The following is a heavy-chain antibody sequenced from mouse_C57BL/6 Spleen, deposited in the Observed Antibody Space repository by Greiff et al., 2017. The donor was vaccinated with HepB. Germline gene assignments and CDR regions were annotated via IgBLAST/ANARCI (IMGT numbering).Heavy chain of an antibody. J-gene: IGHJ4*01. V-gene: IGHV1-69*01. D-gene: IGHD2-4*01. Sequence: QVQLQQSGAELVMPGASVKLSCKASGYTFTSYWMHWVKQRPGQGLEWIGEIDPSDSYTNYNQKFKGKSTLTVDKSSSTAYMQLSSLTSEDSAVYYCARNYDYDEDAMDYWGQGTSVTVSS. CDR1: GYTFTSYW. CDR3: ARNYDYDEDAMDY. CDR2: IDPSDSYT.